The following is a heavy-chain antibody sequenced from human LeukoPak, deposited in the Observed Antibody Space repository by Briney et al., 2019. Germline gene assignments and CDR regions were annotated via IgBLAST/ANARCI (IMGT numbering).Heavy chain of an antibody. CDR1: GDSVSSNSAA. D-gene: IGHD4-17*01. CDR2: TYYRSKWYN. CDR3: ARDTDYGDWS. V-gene: IGHV6-1*01. J-gene: IGHJ5*02. Sequence: SQTLSLTCALSGDSVSSNSAAWNWIRQSPSRGLEWLGRTYYRSKWYNDYAVSVRSRITINPDTSKNQFSLQLNSVTPDDTAVYFCARDTDYGDWSWGQGTLVTVSS.